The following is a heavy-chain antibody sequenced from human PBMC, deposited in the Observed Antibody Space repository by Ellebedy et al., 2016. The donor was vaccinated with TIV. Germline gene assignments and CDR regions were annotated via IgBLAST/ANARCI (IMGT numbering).Heavy chain of an antibody. J-gene: IGHJ6*02. CDR2: TNPSEGST. D-gene: IGHD3-10*01. V-gene: IGHV1-46*01. CDR3: ERDRLSGLGGGGVDV. CDR1: GYTFTRYY. Sequence: AASVKVSCKASGYTFTRYYMHWVRQAPGQGLEWMGLTNPSEGSTSYVQKFQGRVTMTRDTSTNKVSMELSSLRSDDTAVYYSERDRLSGLGGGGVDVWGQGTTVTVSS.